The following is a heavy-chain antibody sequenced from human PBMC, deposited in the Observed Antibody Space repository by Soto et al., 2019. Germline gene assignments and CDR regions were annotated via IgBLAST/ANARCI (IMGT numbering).Heavy chain of an antibody. CDR2: IIPIFGTA. V-gene: IGHV1-69*12. D-gene: IGHD3-3*01. J-gene: IGHJ5*02. CDR3: ARNGDFGRGRDWFDP. CDR1: GGTFSSYA. Sequence: QVQLVQSGAEVKKPGSSVKVSCKASGGTFSSYAISWVRQAPGQGLEWMGGIIPIFGTANYAQKFQGRVTITADDSTSTAYMELSSRRSEDTAVYYWARNGDFGRGRDWFDPWGQGTLVTVSS.